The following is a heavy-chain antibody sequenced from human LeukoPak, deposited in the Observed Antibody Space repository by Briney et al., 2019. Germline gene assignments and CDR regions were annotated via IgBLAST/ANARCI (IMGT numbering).Heavy chain of an antibody. D-gene: IGHD4-23*01. V-gene: IGHV4-39*07. CDR2: IYYTGST. CDR1: GGSISSSSYS. CDR3: ARDQGAHGGNFRDY. J-gene: IGHJ4*02. Sequence: SETLSLTCTVSGGSISSSSYSWGWIRQPPGKGLEWVGNIYYTGSTYYNPSLKSRVTISVDTSKNRFSLKLSSVTAADTAVYYCARDQGAHGGNFRDYWGQGTLVTVSS.